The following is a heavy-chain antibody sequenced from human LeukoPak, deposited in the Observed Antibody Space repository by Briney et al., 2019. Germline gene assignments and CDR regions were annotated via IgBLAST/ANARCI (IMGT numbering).Heavy chain of an antibody. Sequence: AASVKVSCKASGYTFTGYYTHWVRQAPGQGLEWMGWINPNSGGTNYAQKFQGRVTMTRDTSISTAYMELSRLRSDDTAVYYCARSTIVGATFNYWGQGTLVTVSS. V-gene: IGHV1-2*02. CDR2: INPNSGGT. CDR1: GYTFTGYY. D-gene: IGHD1-26*01. J-gene: IGHJ4*02. CDR3: ARSTIVGATFNY.